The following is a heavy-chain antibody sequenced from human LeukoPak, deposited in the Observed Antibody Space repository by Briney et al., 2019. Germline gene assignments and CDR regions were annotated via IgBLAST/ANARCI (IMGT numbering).Heavy chain of an antibody. D-gene: IGHD1-1*01. CDR3: ARHPQGSTNWYFDF. Sequence: GESLKISCKGSGYSFTNYWIGWVRQMPGKGLEWMGIIYPGDSGTRYSPSFQGQVTLSADKSISTAYLQWSTLKASGTAMYYCARHPQGSTNWYFDFWGQGTLLTVSS. V-gene: IGHV5-51*01. CDR2: IYPGDSGT. J-gene: IGHJ4*02. CDR1: GYSFTNYW.